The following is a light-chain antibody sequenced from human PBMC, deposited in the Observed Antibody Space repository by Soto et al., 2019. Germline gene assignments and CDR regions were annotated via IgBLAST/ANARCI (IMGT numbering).Light chain of an antibody. J-gene: IGKJ1*01. CDR1: QTISNW. CDR3: QQYNSYPWT. CDR2: DAS. Sequence: DIQITQSPSTLSASIVDGVTITCRASQTISNWLAWYQQRPGQAPKLLIYDASSLESGVPSTFSGSASGTEFTLTISSLQPDDFATYYCQQYNSYPWTFGQGTKVDIK. V-gene: IGKV1-5*01.